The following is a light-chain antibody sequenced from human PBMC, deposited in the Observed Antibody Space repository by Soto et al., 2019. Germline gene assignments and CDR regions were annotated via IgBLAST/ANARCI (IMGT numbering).Light chain of an antibody. CDR3: QQYDTFPRT. CDR1: QGINNY. Sequence: DIQMTQSPSSLSASVGDRVTITCRASQGINNYVAWFQQKTGRSPKSLIYATYSLQSGVPSKFSASGSGTEFTLTISSLQPEDFATYYCQQYDTFPRTFGQGTKVEI. CDR2: ATY. J-gene: IGKJ1*01. V-gene: IGKV1-16*02.